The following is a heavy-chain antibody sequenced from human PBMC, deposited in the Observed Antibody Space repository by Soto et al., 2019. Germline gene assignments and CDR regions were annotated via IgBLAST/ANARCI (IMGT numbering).Heavy chain of an antibody. D-gene: IGHD2-2*03. V-gene: IGHV1-69*13. CDR3: ARVMDIVVVPAVFYYGMDV. Sequence: SVKVSCKAGGGTFSSYAISWVRQAPGQGREWVGGIIPTCGTSNYAQKFQGRVTITADDSTSTAYMELSSLRSADTAVYYCARVMDIVVVPAVFYYGMDVWGQGTTVTVSS. J-gene: IGHJ6*02. CDR1: GGTFSSYA. CDR2: IIPTCGTS.